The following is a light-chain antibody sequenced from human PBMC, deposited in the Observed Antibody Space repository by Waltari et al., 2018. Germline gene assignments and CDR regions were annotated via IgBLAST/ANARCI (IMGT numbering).Light chain of an antibody. CDR2: KAS. CDR3: QQYNSYSVT. J-gene: IGKJ4*01. Sequence: DIQMTQSPSTLSASVGDRVTITCRASQRISSWLAWYQQKPGKAPKLLIYKASSLESGVPSRFSGSGSGTEFTLTISSLQPDDFATYYCQQYNSYSVTFGGGTKVEIK. CDR1: QRISSW. V-gene: IGKV1-5*03.